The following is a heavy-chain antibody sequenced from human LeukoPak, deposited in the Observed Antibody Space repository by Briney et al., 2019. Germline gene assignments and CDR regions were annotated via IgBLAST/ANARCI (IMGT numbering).Heavy chain of an antibody. CDR1: GFTFSTYA. D-gene: IGHD3-3*01. Sequence: PGGSLRLSCAASGFTFSTYAMHWVRQAPGKGLEYVSAIDLNGGSAYYADSVRGRFTISRDDSKYTLYLQMGSLRAEDMALYYCARSIPNSNYFDSWGQGTLVTVSS. CDR3: ARSIPNSNYFDS. V-gene: IGHV3-64*02. J-gene: IGHJ4*02. CDR2: IDLNGGSA.